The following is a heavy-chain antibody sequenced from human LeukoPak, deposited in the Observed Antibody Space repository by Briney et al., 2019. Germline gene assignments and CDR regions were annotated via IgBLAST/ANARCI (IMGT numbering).Heavy chain of an antibody. CDR2: MNPNSGNT. J-gene: IGHJ6*02. V-gene: IGHV1-8*01. CDR1: GYTFTRYD. Sequence: GASVKVYCKASGYTFTRYDINWVRQATGQGLEWMGWMNPNSGNTGYAQKFQGRVTMTRNTSISTAYMELSSLRSEDTAVYYCAREDPSYGMDVWGQGTTVTVSS. CDR3: AREDPSYGMDV.